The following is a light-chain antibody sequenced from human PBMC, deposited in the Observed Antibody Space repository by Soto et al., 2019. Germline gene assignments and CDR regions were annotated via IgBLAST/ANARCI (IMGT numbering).Light chain of an antibody. CDR1: QSVSNNY. Sequence: EIVLTQSPFTLSLSPGDRATLSCRASQSVSNNYLAWYQQKPGQAPRILIYGASNRATGIPDRFSGRGSGTDFTLTISRLEPEDFAVYYCQQYGSSGTFGQGTKVDIK. CDR3: QQYGSSGT. CDR2: GAS. J-gene: IGKJ1*01. V-gene: IGKV3-20*01.